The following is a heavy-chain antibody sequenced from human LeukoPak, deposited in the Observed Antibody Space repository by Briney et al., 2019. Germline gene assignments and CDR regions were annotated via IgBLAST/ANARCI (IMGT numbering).Heavy chain of an antibody. V-gene: IGHV1-69*01. CDR2: IIPIFGTA. Sequence: ASVKASCKXSGGTFSSYDISWVRQAPGQGLDWMGGIIPIFGTANIAEKFEGRVTITADESTSTAYMELSSLRSEDTAVYYCARDDSIAAAGLFWGQGTLVTVSS. J-gene: IGHJ4*02. CDR1: GGTFSSYD. CDR3: ARDDSIAAAGLF. D-gene: IGHD6-13*01.